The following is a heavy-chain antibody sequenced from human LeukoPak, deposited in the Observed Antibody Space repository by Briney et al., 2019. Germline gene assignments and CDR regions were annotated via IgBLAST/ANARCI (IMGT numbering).Heavy chain of an antibody. V-gene: IGHV3-23*01. J-gene: IGHJ5*02. CDR3: ARHPTGYPNWFDR. CDR1: GFTFSSYV. CDR2: ISGTSDAT. Sequence: GGSLRLSCAASGFTFSSYVMTWVRQPPGKGLKWVSSISGTSDATYYADPVKGRFTISRDNSKNTFYLQMNSLRAEDTAVYFCARHPTGYPNWFDRWGQGILVTVSS. D-gene: IGHD3-9*01.